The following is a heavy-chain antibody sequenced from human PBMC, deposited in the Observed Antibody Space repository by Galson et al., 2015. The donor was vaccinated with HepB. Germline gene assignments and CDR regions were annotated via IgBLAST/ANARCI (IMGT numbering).Heavy chain of an antibody. CDR1: GYTLPALC. Sequence: SVKVSCKVSGYTLPALCIHWVRQAPGKGLEWMGGLDPEDGKITYAQKFQGRVTMTADTSTDTADMELSSLRSDDTAVYYCTITDGAQFDYWGQGTLVTVSS. D-gene: IGHD1-14*01. CDR2: LDPEDGKI. CDR3: TITDGAQFDY. J-gene: IGHJ4*02. V-gene: IGHV1-24*01.